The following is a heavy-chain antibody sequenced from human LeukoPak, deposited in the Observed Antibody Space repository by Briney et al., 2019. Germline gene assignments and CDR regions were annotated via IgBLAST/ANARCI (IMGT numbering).Heavy chain of an antibody. J-gene: IGHJ6*02. D-gene: IGHD5-18*01. V-gene: IGHV4-34*01. CDR2: INHSGST. Sequence: SETLSLTCAVYGGSFSGYYWSWIRQPPGKGLEWIGEINHSGSTNYNPSLKSRVTISVDTSKNRFSLKLSSVTAADTAVYYCARGLGGIQLWSKPYYYGMDVWGQGTTVTVSS. CDR1: GGSFSGYY. CDR3: ARGLGGIQLWSKPYYYGMDV.